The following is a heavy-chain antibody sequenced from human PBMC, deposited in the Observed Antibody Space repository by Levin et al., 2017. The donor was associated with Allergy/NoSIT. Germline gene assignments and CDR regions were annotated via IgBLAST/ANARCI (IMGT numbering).Heavy chain of an antibody. CDR2: IDPSDSYT. V-gene: IGHV5-10-1*01. CDR3: AYDYVWGSYPKRRKYYYYYMDV. D-gene: IGHD3-16*01. Sequence: GESLKISCKGSGYSFTSYWISWVRQMPGKGLEWMGRIDPSDSYTNYSPSFQGHVTISADKSISTAYLQWSSLKASDTAMYYCAYDYVWGSYPKRRKYYYYYMDVWGKGTTVTVSS. J-gene: IGHJ6*03. CDR1: GYSFTSYW.